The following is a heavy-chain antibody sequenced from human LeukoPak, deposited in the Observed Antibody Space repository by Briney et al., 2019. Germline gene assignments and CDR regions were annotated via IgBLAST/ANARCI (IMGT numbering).Heavy chain of an antibody. V-gene: IGHV3-30-3*01. CDR1: GFTFNDHA. Sequence: GGSLRLSCAASGFTFNDHAIHWVRQAPGKGLEWVAVISYEGSNEYYADFVKGRFTISRDNSKNTLFLQMTSLRAEDTAVYYCARSGLQLWLYYFDYWGQGTLVTVSS. J-gene: IGHJ4*02. CDR3: ARSGLQLWLYYFDY. CDR2: ISYEGSNE. D-gene: IGHD5-18*01.